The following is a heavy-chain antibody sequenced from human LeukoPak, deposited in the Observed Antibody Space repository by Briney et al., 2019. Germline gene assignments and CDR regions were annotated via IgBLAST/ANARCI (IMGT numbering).Heavy chain of an antibody. J-gene: IGHJ4*02. V-gene: IGHV1-2*02. CDR2: INPDTGVT. Sequence: ASVKVSCKASGYTLSAYYLHWVRQAPGRGLEWMGWINPDTGVTTSAQRFQGRVTMTRDTSINTAYMELSRLTLDDTAVFYCAKEGDGLPYWGQGTLVTVSS. CDR1: GYTLSAYY. CDR3: AKEGDGLPY. D-gene: IGHD3-16*01.